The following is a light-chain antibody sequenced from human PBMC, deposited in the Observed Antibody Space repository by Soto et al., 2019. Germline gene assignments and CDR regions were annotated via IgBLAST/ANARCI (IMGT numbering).Light chain of an antibody. CDR2: GNS. CDR3: HSYDGSLTGSV. V-gene: IGLV1-40*01. J-gene: IGLJ2*01. Sequence: QSVLTQPPSVSGAPGQRVTISCTGSSSNIGAGYDVHWYQQLPGTVPKLLIYGNSNRPSGVPDRFSGSKSGTSASLAITGLQAEDEADYYCHSYDGSLTGSVFGGGTKLTVL. CDR1: SSNIGAGYD.